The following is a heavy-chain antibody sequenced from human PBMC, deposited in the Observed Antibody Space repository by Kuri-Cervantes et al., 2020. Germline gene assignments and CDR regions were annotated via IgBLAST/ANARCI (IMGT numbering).Heavy chain of an antibody. J-gene: IGHJ4*02. V-gene: IGHV3-33*06. CDR2: IWYDGSNK. Sequence: GGSLRLSCAASGFTFSSYGMHWVRQAPGKGLEWVAVIWYDGSNKYYADSVKGRFTISRDNSKNTLYLQMNSLRAEDTAVYYCAKESGDSGTYFNAFSHYDYWGQGTLVTVSS. CDR3: AKESGDSGTYFNAFSHYDY. D-gene: IGHD3-10*01. CDR1: GFTFSSYG.